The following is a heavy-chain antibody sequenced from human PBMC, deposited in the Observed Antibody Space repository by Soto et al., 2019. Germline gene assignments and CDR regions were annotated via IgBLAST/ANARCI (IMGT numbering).Heavy chain of an antibody. J-gene: IGHJ6*03. CDR1: GFSFDEYA. CDR2: VSWNSGTV. D-gene: IGHD2-2*01. Sequence: EVQLVESGGTLVQPGRSLRLSCAASGFSFDEYAMHWVRRVPGKGLEWVSGVSWNSGTVGYGDSVKGRFTISRDNDKNSLYLHMNSLRSEDTAMYYRAKGFCSSAKCYTYSYMDVWGKGTVVTVSS. V-gene: IGHV3-9*01. CDR3: AKGFCSSAKCYTYSYMDV.